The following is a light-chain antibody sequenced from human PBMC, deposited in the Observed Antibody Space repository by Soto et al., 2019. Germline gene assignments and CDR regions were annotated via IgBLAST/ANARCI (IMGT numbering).Light chain of an antibody. CDR3: SSCTGRGTYV. CDR1: TSDVGGYNC. Sequence: QSALTQPASVSGSPGQSITISCTGTTSDVGGYNCVSWYQQYPGKAPKLMIYEVTNRPSGVSDRFSGSKSGNTASLTISGLQAEDEADYYCSSCTGRGTYVFGAGTKVTVL. V-gene: IGLV2-14*01. J-gene: IGLJ2*01. CDR2: EVT.